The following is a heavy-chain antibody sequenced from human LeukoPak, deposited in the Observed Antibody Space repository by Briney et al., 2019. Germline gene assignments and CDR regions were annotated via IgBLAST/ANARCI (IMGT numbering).Heavy chain of an antibody. Sequence: PAASVKVSCKVSGYTLTELSMHWVRQAPGKGLEWMAGFYPEDGETIYAQKFQGRVTMTEDTSTDTAYMELSSLRSEDTAVYYCAIWAGYCSSTSCYRGGFDPWGQGTLVSVSS. CDR3: AIWAGYCSSTSCYRGGFDP. CDR1: GYTLTELS. CDR2: FYPEDGET. D-gene: IGHD2-2*02. J-gene: IGHJ5*02. V-gene: IGHV1-24*01.